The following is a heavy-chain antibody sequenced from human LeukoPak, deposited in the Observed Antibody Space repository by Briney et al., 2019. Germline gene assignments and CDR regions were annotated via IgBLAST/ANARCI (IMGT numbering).Heavy chain of an antibody. D-gene: IGHD2-2*01. V-gene: IGHV4-39*01. Sequence: SETLSLTCTVSGGSVSTISYYWGWIRQPPGKGMEWIGTVYYRGNTYYNPTLRSRVTISLATSKSQFSLKVTSVTAADTAIYYCVRRRDCTSSSCYSGYFDPWGQGTLVTVSS. CDR2: VYYRGNT. J-gene: IGHJ5*02. CDR3: VRRRDCTSSSCYSGYFDP. CDR1: GGSVSTISYY.